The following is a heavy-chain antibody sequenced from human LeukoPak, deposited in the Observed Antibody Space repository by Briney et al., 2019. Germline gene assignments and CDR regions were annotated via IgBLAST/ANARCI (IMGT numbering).Heavy chain of an antibody. Sequence: GGSLRLSCAASGFTFSSYAMSWVRQAPGKGLEWVSAISGSGGSTYYADSVKGRFTISRDNSKNTLYLQMNSLRAEDTALYYCAKAYASGTYYIDYWGQGTLVTVSS. CDR3: AKAYASGTYYIDY. CDR1: GFTFSSYA. D-gene: IGHD3-10*01. J-gene: IGHJ4*02. CDR2: ISGSGGST. V-gene: IGHV3-23*01.